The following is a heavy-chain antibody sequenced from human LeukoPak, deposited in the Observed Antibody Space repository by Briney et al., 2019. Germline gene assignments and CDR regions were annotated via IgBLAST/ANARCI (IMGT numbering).Heavy chain of an antibody. V-gene: IGHV4-39*07. D-gene: IGHD5-12*01. Sequence: SETLSLTCTVSGGSISSSSYYWGWIRQPPGKGLEWIGSIYYSGSTYYNPSLKSRVTISVDTSKNQFSLKLSSVTAADTAVYYCARARGTVAIDYWGQGTLVTVSS. CDR3: ARARGTVAIDY. J-gene: IGHJ4*02. CDR1: GGSISSSSYY. CDR2: IYYSGST.